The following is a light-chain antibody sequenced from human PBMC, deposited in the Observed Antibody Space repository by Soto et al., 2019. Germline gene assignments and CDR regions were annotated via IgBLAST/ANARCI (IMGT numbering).Light chain of an antibody. CDR3: HQYNNWPPWT. CDR2: GAS. V-gene: IGKV3-15*01. Sequence: EIVRTQSPATLSVSPGERATLSCRASQSISSNLAWYQQKPGQASRLLIFGASTRATGIPARFSGSGSGTEFTLTISSLQSEDFAVYYCHQYNNWPPWTFGQGTKVDIK. J-gene: IGKJ1*01. CDR1: QSISSN.